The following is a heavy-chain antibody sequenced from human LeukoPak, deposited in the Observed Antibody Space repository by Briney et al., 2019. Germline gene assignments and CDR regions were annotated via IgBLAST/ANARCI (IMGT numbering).Heavy chain of an antibody. D-gene: IGHD5-18*01. J-gene: IGHJ6*02. CDR2: IYYSGST. CDR3: ARDGIQTPYYYYYGMDV. CDR1: GGSISSYY. Sequence: PSETLSPTCTVSGGSISSYYWSWIRQPPGKGLEWIGYIYYSGSTNYNPALKSRVTISVDTSKNQFSLKLSSVTAADTAVYYCARDGIQTPYYYYYGMDVWGQGTTVTVSS. V-gene: IGHV4-59*01.